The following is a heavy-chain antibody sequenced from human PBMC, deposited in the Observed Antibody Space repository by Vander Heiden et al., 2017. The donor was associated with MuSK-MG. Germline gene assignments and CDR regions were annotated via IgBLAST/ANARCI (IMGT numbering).Heavy chain of an antibody. Sequence: EVQLVESGGGLVQPGGSLRLSCAASESTFSSYWMSWVRQAPGKGLEWVANIKQDGSDKYYVDAVKGRFTISRDNAKNSLYLQMNRLRAEDTAVYYCARERDTAMPQADYWGQGTLVTVSS. CDR1: ESTFSSYW. CDR3: ARERDTAMPQADY. V-gene: IGHV3-7*01. J-gene: IGHJ4*02. D-gene: IGHD5-18*01. CDR2: IKQDGSDK.